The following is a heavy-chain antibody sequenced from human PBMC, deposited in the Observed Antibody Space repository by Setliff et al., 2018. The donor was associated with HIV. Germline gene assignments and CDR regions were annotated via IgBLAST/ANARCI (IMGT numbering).Heavy chain of an antibody. V-gene: IGHV1-46*01. CDR3: ARDPAPSSSASYFQR. Sequence: VASVKVSCKASGYTFTNYNIHWVRQAPGQGLEWVGMVDPSGGSTTYAQKFQGRVTMTRDTSTSTVYMELSSLRSEDTAVYYCARDPAPSSSASYFQRWGQGTPVTVSS. CDR1: GYTFTNYN. CDR2: VDPSGGST. J-gene: IGHJ1*01. D-gene: IGHD6-6*01.